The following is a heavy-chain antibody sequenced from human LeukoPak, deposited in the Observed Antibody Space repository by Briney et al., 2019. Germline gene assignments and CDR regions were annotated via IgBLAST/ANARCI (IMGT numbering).Heavy chain of an antibody. CDR1: GGTFSSYA. D-gene: IGHD2-2*01. CDR3: ATHVGYCSSTSCRLLYFDY. Sequence: ASVKVSCKASGGTFSSYAISWVRQAPGQGLEWMGGIIPIFGTANYAQKFQGRVTITADESTSTAYMELSSLRSEDTAVYYCATHVGYCSSTSCRLLYFDYWGQGTLVTVSS. V-gene: IGHV1-69*13. CDR2: IIPIFGTA. J-gene: IGHJ4*02.